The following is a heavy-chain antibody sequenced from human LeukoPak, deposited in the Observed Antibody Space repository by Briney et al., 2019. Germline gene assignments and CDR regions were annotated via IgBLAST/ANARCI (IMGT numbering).Heavy chain of an antibody. Sequence: GGSLRLSCAASGFTVSRNYMSWVRQAPGKGLEWVSLTYSDGSTSYTESVKGRFTISRDNSKNTLSLQLNSLRAEDTAVYYCARDGGSSTKEPTGVYYYYGMDVWGQGTTVTVSS. CDR2: TYSDGST. V-gene: IGHV3-53*01. J-gene: IGHJ6*02. CDR3: ARDGGSSTKEPTGVYYYYGMDV. CDR1: GFTVSRNY. D-gene: IGHD1-1*01.